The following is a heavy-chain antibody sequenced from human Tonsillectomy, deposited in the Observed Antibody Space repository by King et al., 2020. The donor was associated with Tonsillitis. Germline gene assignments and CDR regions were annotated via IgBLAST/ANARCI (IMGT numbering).Heavy chain of an antibody. Sequence: VQLVESGGGVVQPGTSLRLSCEVSAFTFRTYVLDWVRPAPGKGLEWVAVISYDGKNKVYAESVKGRFTISRDNSKTTLVMQLNSLRPEETAVYYCAVRRDCSDSNCYNAFYIWGQGTMVTVSS. CDR3: AVRRDCSDSNCYNAFYI. D-gene: IGHD2-2*02. V-gene: IGHV3-30*04. CDR2: ISYDGKNK. J-gene: IGHJ3*02. CDR1: AFTFRTYV.